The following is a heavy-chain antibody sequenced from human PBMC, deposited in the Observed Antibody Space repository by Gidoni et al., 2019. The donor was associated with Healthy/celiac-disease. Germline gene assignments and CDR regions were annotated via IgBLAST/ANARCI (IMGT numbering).Heavy chain of an antibody. V-gene: IGHV1-3*01. D-gene: IGHD3-22*01. J-gene: IGHJ6*02. Sequence: QVQLVQSGAEVKKPGASVKVSCKASGYIFTNYVMHWVRQAPGQRLEWMGWINAGNGHTKYSQNFQGRLTITRDTSANTAYMELSSLRSEDTAVYYCARCYYDWCPGGMDVWGQGTTVTVSS. CDR1: GYIFTNYV. CDR3: ARCYYDWCPGGMDV. CDR2: INAGNGHT.